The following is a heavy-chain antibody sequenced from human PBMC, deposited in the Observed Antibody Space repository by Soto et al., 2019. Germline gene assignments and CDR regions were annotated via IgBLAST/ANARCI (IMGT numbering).Heavy chain of an antibody. V-gene: IGHV4-39*01. CDR2: IYQTAST. Sequence: QLQLQESGPGLVKPSETLSLTCSVSGGSISSSSYYWGWIRQPPGKGLEWIGTIYQTASTYYNPSLKSRVTMSADTSKNQFFLKLSSVTAADTAVYYCARHYYDYDSSGYYWGQGTLVTVSS. J-gene: IGHJ4*02. D-gene: IGHD3-22*01. CDR1: GGSISSSSYY. CDR3: ARHYYDYDSSGYY.